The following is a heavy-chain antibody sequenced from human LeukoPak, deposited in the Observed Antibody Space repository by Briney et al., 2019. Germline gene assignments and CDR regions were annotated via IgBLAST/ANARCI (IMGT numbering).Heavy chain of an antibody. Sequence: PGGSLRLSCAASGFTVSSNYMSWVRQAPGKGLEWVAVIYSGGSTYYADSVKGRFTISRDNSKNTLYLQMNSLRAEDTAVYYCARVKSYLAAGIYYFDYWGRGTLVTVSS. J-gene: IGHJ4*02. CDR2: IYSGGST. CDR1: GFTVSSNY. D-gene: IGHD6-13*01. V-gene: IGHV3-53*01. CDR3: ARVKSYLAAGIYYFDY.